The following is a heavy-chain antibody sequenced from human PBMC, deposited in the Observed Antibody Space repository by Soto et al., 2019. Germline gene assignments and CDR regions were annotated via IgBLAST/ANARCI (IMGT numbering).Heavy chain of an antibody. CDR2: ISSSGSTI. CDR1: GFTFSDYY. D-gene: IGHD3-3*01. J-gene: IGHJ6*02. CDR3: ARARSWSGYYYRAYYYYGMDV. Sequence: GGSLRLSCAASGFTFSDYYMSWIRQAPGKGLEWVSYISSSGSTIYYADSVKGRFTISRDNAKNSLYLQMNSLRAEDTAVYYCARARSWSGYYYRAYYYYGMDVWGQGTTVTVSS. V-gene: IGHV3-11*01.